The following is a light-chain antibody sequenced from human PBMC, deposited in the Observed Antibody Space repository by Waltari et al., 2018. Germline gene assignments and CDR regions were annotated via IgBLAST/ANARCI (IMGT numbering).Light chain of an antibody. J-gene: IGKJ3*01. CDR3: QQRNNRPPLFT. Sequence: EIVLTQSPATLSLSPGDRVTLSCRASQSIGTYLAWYQQRRGQPPRLRGYDASTRATGVPARFSGSGSGTDFTLTISSLEPEDFAVYYCQQRNNRPPLFTFGPGTKVDL. CDR1: QSIGTY. V-gene: IGKV3-11*01. CDR2: DAS.